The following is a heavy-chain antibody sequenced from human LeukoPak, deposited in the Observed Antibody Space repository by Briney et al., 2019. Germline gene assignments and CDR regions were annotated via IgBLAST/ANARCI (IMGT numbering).Heavy chain of an antibody. CDR3: ARDLGQYYDTSDNWFDP. Sequence: GGSLRLSCAASGFTFSNYWMHWVRQAPGKGLVWVPRISSDGINTSYADSVKGRFTISRDNAKNTLNLQMNSLRVEDTAVYYCARDLGQYYDTSDNWFDPWGQGTLVTVSS. D-gene: IGHD3-22*01. J-gene: IGHJ5*02. CDR1: GFTFSNYW. CDR2: ISSDGINT. V-gene: IGHV3-74*01.